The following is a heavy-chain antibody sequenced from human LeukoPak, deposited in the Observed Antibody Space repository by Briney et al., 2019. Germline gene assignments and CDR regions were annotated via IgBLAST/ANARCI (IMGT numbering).Heavy chain of an antibody. Sequence: SETLSLTCAVYGGSFSGYYWSWIRQPPGKGLEWIGEINHSGSTNYNPSLKSRVTISVDTSKNQFSLKLSSVTAADTAVYYCARPVVAATEGGWFDPWGQGTLVTVSS. J-gene: IGHJ5*02. CDR1: GGSFSGYY. CDR2: INHSGST. D-gene: IGHD2-15*01. CDR3: ARPVVAATEGGWFDP. V-gene: IGHV4-34*01.